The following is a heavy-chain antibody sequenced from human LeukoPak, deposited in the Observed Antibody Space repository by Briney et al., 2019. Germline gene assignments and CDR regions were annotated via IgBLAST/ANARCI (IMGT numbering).Heavy chain of an antibody. J-gene: IGHJ4*02. D-gene: IGHD3-22*01. CDR2: ISGSGGST. Sequence: AGGSLRLSCAASGFTFSSYAMSWVRQAPGKGLEWVSAISGSGGSTYYADSVKGRFAISRDNSKNTLYLQMNSLRAEDTAVYYCAKDNLNYYDSSGYYGNWGQGTLVTVSS. V-gene: IGHV3-23*01. CDR3: AKDNLNYYDSSGYYGN. CDR1: GFTFSSYA.